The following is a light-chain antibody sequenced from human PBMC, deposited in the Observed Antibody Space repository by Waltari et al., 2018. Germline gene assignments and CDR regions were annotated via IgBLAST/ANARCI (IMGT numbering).Light chain of an antibody. CDR2: DNN. CDR1: SSNIGSNY. Sequence: QSVLTQPPSVSAAPGQKVTISCFGSSSNIGSNYVSWYQQLPGTAPKLLIYDNNKGPSGIPDRFSGAKSGTSATLDITGLQTGDEADYYCGTWDNNLSAVVFGGGTKLTVL. CDR3: GTWDNNLSAVV. V-gene: IGLV1-51*01. J-gene: IGLJ2*01.